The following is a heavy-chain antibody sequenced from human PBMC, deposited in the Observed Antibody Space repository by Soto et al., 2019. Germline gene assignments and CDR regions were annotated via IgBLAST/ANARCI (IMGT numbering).Heavy chain of an antibody. J-gene: IGHJ4*02. D-gene: IGHD3-22*01. CDR3: AREDSSGYDY. CDR1: GFTFSSYA. V-gene: IGHV3-30*04. CDR2: ISYDGSNK. Sequence: GESLKISGAASGFTFSSYAMHWVRQAPGKGLEWVAVISYDGSNKYYADSVKGRFTISRDNSKNTLYLQMNSLRAEDSAVYYCAREDSSGYDYWGQGTLVTVSS.